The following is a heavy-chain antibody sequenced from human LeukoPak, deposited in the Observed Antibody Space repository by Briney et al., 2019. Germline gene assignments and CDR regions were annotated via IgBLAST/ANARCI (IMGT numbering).Heavy chain of an antibody. D-gene: IGHD3-16*01. CDR1: GGSISSSSYY. V-gene: IGHV4-61*03. CDR2: IYFSGST. Sequence: SETLSLTCTVSGGSISSSSYYWGWIRQPPGRGLEWIGYIYFSGSTNYNPSLKSRVTISVDTSKNHFSLKLTSVTAADTAIYYCARGGVLKSVDYWGQGTLVTVSS. J-gene: IGHJ4*02. CDR3: ARGGVLKSVDY.